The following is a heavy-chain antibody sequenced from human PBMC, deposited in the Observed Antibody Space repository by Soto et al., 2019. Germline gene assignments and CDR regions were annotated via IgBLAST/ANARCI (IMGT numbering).Heavy chain of an antibody. V-gene: IGHV4-30-2*01. Sequence: PSETLSLTCAVSGGSISSGGYSWSWIRQPPGKGLEWIGYIYHSGSTYYNPSLKSRVTISVDRSKNQFSLRLNSVTAADTAVYYCARVQRDSAFGHHDSWGQGTLVTVSS. CDR1: GGSISSGGYS. CDR2: IYHSGST. J-gene: IGHJ4*02. CDR3: ARVQRDSAFGHHDS. D-gene: IGHD2-15*01.